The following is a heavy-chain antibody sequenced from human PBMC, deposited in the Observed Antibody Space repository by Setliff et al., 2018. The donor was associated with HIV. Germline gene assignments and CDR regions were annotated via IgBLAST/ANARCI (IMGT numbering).Heavy chain of an antibody. J-gene: IGHJ4*02. CDR3: ARWGSGSYERVFDY. V-gene: IGHV3-7*01. Sequence: GGSLRLSCAASGFRFRSYWMSWVRQAQGKGLESVANVKQDGTETLYVDSVKGRFTISRDNANNLVYLQMNSLRVEDTAVYFCARWGSGSYERVFDYWGQGMLVTVSS. D-gene: IGHD1-26*01. CDR1: GFRFRSYW. CDR2: VKQDGTET.